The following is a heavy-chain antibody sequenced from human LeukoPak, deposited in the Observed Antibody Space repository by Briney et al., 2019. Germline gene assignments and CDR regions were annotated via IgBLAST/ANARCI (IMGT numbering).Heavy chain of an antibody. D-gene: IGHD6-13*01. CDR2: ISGSYSTI. CDR3: AKGRGLAAADFNWFDP. J-gene: IGHJ5*02. V-gene: IGHV3-48*01. CDR1: GFTFSSYS. Sequence: PGGSLRLSCAASGFTFSSYSMNWVRQAPGKGLEWVSYISGSYSTIYYADSVKGRFTISRDNSKNTLYLQMNSLRAEDTAVYYCAKGRGLAAADFNWFDPWGQGTLVTVSS.